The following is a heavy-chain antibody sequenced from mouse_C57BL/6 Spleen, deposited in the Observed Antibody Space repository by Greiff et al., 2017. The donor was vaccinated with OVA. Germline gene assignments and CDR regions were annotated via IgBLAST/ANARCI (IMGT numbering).Heavy chain of an antibody. V-gene: IGHV14-1*01. CDR2: IDPEDGDT. Sequence: EVQLQQSGAELVRPGASVKLSCTASGFNIKDYYMHWVKQRPEQGLEWIGRIDPEDGDTEYAPKFQGKATMTADTSSNTAYLQLSSLTSEDTAVYYCTTGLLLSWFAYWGQGTLVTVSA. D-gene: IGHD2-3*01. CDR1: GFNIKDYY. J-gene: IGHJ3*01. CDR3: TTGLLLSWFAY.